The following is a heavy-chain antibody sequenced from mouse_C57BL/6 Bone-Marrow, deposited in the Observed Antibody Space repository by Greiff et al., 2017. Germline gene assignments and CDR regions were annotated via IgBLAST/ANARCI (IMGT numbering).Heavy chain of an antibody. Sequence: VQLKQPGAELVMPGASVKLSCKASGYTFTSYWMHWVKQRPGQGLEWIGEIDPSDSYTNYNQKFKGKSTLTVDKSSSTAYMQLSSLTSEDSAVYYCAREKDYYGYYFDYWGQGTTLTVSS. D-gene: IGHD1-1*01. J-gene: IGHJ2*01. CDR2: IDPSDSYT. V-gene: IGHV1-69*01. CDR1: GYTFTSYW. CDR3: AREKDYYGYYFDY.